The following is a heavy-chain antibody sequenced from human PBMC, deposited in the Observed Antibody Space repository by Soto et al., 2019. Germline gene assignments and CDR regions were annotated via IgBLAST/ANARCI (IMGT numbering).Heavy chain of an antibody. Sequence: SVKVSCKASGGTFSSYAISWVRQAPGQGLEWMGGIIPIFGTANYAQKFQGRATITADKPTSTADMELSSLRSEDTAVYDFAGVQTSSPSDFDSWGQGTLVTVSS. D-gene: IGHD6-6*01. V-gene: IGHV1-69*06. CDR3: AGVQTSSPSDFDS. CDR2: IIPIFGTA. CDR1: GGTFSSYA. J-gene: IGHJ4*02.